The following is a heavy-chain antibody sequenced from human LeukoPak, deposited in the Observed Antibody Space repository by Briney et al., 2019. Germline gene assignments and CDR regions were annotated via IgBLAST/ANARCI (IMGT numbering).Heavy chain of an antibody. J-gene: IGHJ3*02. D-gene: IGHD3-22*01. CDR1: GFTFSSYS. V-gene: IGHV3-21*01. CDR2: ISSSSYI. CDR3: ARDPLYYYDSSGYWVADAFDI. Sequence: NPGGSLRLSCAASGFTFSSYSMNWVRQAPGKGLEWVSSISSSSYIYYADSVKGRFTISRDNAKNSLYLQMNSLRAEDTAVYYCARDPLYYYDSSGYWVADAFDIWGQGTMVTVSS.